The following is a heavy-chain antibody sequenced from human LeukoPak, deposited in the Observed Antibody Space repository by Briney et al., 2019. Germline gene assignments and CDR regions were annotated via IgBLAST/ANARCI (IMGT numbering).Heavy chain of an antibody. J-gene: IGHJ4*02. CDR3: ARASPLTTVTKEFGY. Sequence: ASVKVSCKASGGTFSSYAISWVRQAPGQGLEWMGRIIPILGIANYAQKFQGRVTITADKSTSTAYMELSSLRSEDTAVYYCARASPLTTVTKEFGYWGQGTLVTVSS. V-gene: IGHV1-69*04. CDR2: IIPILGIA. D-gene: IGHD4-17*01. CDR1: GGTFSSYA.